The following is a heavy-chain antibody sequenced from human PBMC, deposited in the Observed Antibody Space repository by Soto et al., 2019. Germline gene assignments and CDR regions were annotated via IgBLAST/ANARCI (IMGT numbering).Heavy chain of an antibody. CDR3: ARQRTSVVTQAYFDV. CDR1: GDSISSRSYY. D-gene: IGHD2-21*02. V-gene: IGHV4-39*01. CDR2: IYYSGST. Sequence: SETLSLTCTVTGDSISSRSYYWGWIRQPPGKGLEWIGSIYYSGSTYNNPSLRSRVSMSIDTSKDQFSLKLKSVTAADTALYFCARQRTSVVTQAYFDVSGPGSLVTVSS. J-gene: IGHJ4*02.